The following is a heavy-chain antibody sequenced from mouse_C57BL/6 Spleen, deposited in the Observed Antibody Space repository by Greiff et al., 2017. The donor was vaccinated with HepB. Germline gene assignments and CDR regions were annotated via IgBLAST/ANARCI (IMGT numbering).Heavy chain of an antibody. Sequence: EVMLVESGGGLVQPGGSMKLSCAASGFTFSDAWMDWVRQSPEKGLEWVAEIRNKANNHATYYAESVKGRFTISRDDSKSSVYLQMNSLRAEDTGIYYCTRDGSSPWYFDVWGTGTTVTVSS. D-gene: IGHD1-1*01. CDR1: GFTFSDAW. CDR3: TRDGSSPWYFDV. CDR2: IRNKANNHAT. J-gene: IGHJ1*03. V-gene: IGHV6-6*01.